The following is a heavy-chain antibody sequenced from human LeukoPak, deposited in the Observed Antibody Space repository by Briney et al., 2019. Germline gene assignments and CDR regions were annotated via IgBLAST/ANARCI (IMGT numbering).Heavy chain of an antibody. Sequence: ASVKVSCKASGYTFTSYDINWVRQATGQGLEWMGWMNPYSGNTGYAQKFQGRVTMTRNTSISTAYMELSSLRSEDTAVYYCARGSYYDSSGYYLGLSYWGQGTLVTVSS. CDR1: GYTFTSYD. D-gene: IGHD3-22*01. CDR2: MNPYSGNT. J-gene: IGHJ4*02. CDR3: ARGSYYDSSGYYLGLSY. V-gene: IGHV1-8*01.